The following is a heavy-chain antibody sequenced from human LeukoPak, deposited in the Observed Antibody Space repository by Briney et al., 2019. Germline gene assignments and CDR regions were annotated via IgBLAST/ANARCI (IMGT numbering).Heavy chain of an antibody. CDR2: INPGGDNT. CDR3: ARETDSTLFDY. CDR1: GYTFTNYY. Sequence: ASVKVSCKASGYTFTNYYIHWVRQAPGQGLEWMGLINPGGDNTNYAQNFQGRVTMTRDTSASTVYMELNSLRAEDTAVYYCARETDSTLFDYWGQGTLVTVSS. J-gene: IGHJ4*02. D-gene: IGHD2-2*01. V-gene: IGHV1-46*01.